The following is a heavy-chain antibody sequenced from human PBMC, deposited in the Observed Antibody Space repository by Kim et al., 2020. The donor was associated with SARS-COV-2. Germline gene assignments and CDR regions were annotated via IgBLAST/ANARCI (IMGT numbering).Heavy chain of an antibody. V-gene: IGHV3-33*01. J-gene: IGHJ4*02. CDR2: IWYDGSNK. Sequence: GGSLRLSCAASGFTFSSYGMHWVRQAPGKGLEWVAVIWYDGSNKYYADSVKGRFTISRDNSKNTLYLQMNSLRAEDTAVYYCARDIYDSSGYYYVDYWGQGTLVTVSS. CDR1: GFTFSSYG. CDR3: ARDIYDSSGYYYVDY. D-gene: IGHD3-22*01.